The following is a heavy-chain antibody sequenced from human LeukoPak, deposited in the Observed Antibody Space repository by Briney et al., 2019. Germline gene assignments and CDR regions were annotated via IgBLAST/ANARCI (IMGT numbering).Heavy chain of an antibody. CDR2: IYYSGST. CDR1: GGSISSGGYY. V-gene: IGHV4-31*03. D-gene: IGHD6-6*01. Sequence: SQTLSLTCTVSGGSISSGGYYWSWIRQHPGKGLEWIGYIYYSGSTYYNPSLKSRVTTSVDTSKNQFSLKLSSVTAADTAVYYCARDPSIAARAGSFDYWGQGTLVTVSS. CDR3: ARDPSIAARAGSFDY. J-gene: IGHJ4*02.